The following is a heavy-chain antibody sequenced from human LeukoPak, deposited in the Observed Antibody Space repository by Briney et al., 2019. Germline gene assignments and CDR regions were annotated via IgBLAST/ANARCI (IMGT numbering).Heavy chain of an antibody. CDR1: GGSISSGSYY. J-gene: IGHJ6*03. CDR3: ARTVGDGSGSYLYYYYYMDV. V-gene: IGHV4-61*02. Sequence: PSETLSLTCTVSGGSISSGSYYWSWIRQPAGKGLEWIGRIYTSGSTNYNPSLKSRVTISVDTSKNQFSLKLSSVTAADTAVYYCARTVGDGSGSYLYYYYYMDVWGKGTTVTVSS. D-gene: IGHD3-10*01. CDR2: IYTSGST.